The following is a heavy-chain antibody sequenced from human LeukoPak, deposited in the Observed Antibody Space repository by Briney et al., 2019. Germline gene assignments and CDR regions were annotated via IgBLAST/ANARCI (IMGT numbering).Heavy chain of an antibody. CDR1: GYTFTGYY. J-gene: IGHJ5*02. Sequence: ASVKVSCKASGYTFTGYYMHWVQQAPGQGLEWMGWINPNSGGTNYAQDFHGRVTMTRDTSISTAYMELSRLRSDDTAVYHCARAGDSGNLAWGQGTLVTVSS. D-gene: IGHD1-26*01. V-gene: IGHV1-2*02. CDR3: ARAGDSGNLA. CDR2: INPNSGGT.